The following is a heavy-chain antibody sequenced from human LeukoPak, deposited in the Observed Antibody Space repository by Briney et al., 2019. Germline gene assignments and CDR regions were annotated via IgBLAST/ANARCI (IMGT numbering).Heavy chain of an antibody. CDR3: ARDYCSGGSCYSDYFDY. Sequence: GGSLRLSCAASGFTFSSYSMNWVRQAQGKGLEWVSSISSSSSYIYYADSVKGRFTISRDNAKNSLYLQMNSLRAEDTAVYYCARDYCSGGSCYSDYFDYWGQGTLVTVSS. D-gene: IGHD2-15*01. V-gene: IGHV3-21*01. CDR1: GFTFSSYS. CDR2: ISSSSSYI. J-gene: IGHJ4*02.